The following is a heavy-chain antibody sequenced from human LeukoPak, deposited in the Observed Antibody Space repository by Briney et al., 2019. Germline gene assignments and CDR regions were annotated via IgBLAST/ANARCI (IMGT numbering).Heavy chain of an antibody. CDR2: ISYDGSNK. Sequence: GGSLRLSFAASGFTFSSYAMHWVRQAPGKGLEWVAVISYDGSNKYYADSVKGRFTISRDNSKNTLYLQMNSLRAEDTAVYYCANPPIAVAGIAWGQGTLVTVSS. D-gene: IGHD6-19*01. V-gene: IGHV3-30*18. J-gene: IGHJ5*02. CDR1: GFTFSSYA. CDR3: ANPPIAVAGIA.